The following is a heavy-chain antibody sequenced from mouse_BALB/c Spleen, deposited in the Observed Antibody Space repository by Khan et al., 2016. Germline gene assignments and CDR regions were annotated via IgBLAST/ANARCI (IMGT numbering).Heavy chain of an antibody. J-gene: IGHJ1*01. CDR2: IRLKSNNYAT. D-gene: IGHD4-1*01. Sequence: EVQLQEPGGGLVQPGGSMKLSCVASGFTFSSYWMNWVRQSPEKGLEWVAEIRLKSNNYATHYAESVKGRFTISRDDSKSSVYLQMNNLRAEDTGIYYCSRTGTGYFDVWGAGTTVTVSS. CDR1: GFTFSSYW. V-gene: IGHV6-6*02. CDR3: SRTGTGYFDV.